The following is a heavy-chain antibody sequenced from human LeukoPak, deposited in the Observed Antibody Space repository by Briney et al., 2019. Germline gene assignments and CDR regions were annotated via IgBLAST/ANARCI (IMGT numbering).Heavy chain of an antibody. Sequence: PSETLSLTCTVSVGSISSYYWSWIRQPPGKGLEWIGYIYYSGSTNYNPSLKSRVTISVDTSKNQFSLKLSSVTAADTAVYYCARLKVLLPDYWGQGTLVTVSS. CDR3: ARLKVLLPDY. J-gene: IGHJ4*02. D-gene: IGHD3-10*01. V-gene: IGHV4-59*08. CDR1: VGSISSYY. CDR2: IYYSGST.